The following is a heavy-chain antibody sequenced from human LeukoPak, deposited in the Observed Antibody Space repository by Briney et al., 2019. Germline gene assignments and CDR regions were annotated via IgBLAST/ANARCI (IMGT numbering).Heavy chain of an antibody. CDR2: IIPIFGIA. CDR3: ARDSHESMITFGGVIAA. V-gene: IGHV1-69*04. J-gene: IGHJ4*02. D-gene: IGHD3-16*02. Sequence: SVKVSCKASGGTFSSYTISWVRQAPGQGLEWMGRIIPIFGIANYAQKFQGRVTITADKSTSTAYMELSSLRSEDTAVYYCARDSHESMITFGGVIAAWGQGTLVTVSS. CDR1: GGTFSSYT.